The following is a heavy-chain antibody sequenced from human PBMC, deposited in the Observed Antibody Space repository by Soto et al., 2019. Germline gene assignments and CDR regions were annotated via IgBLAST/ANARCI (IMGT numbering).Heavy chain of an antibody. CDR1: GFTLSSNW. V-gene: IGHV3-74*01. CDR2: FNSDGTII. J-gene: IGHJ4*02. CDR3: ARDFQE. Sequence: EVQVVESGGGLVQPGGSLRLSCAASGFTLSSNWMHWVRQAPGKGLVWVSRFNSDGTIITYADFVKGRFTMSRDNAKNTLYLQMNSLWAEDTAVYYCARDFQEWGQGTLVTVSS.